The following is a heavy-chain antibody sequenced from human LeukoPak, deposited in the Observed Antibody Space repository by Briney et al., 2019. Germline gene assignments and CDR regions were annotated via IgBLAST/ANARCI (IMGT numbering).Heavy chain of an antibody. Sequence: PGGSLRLSCAASGFTFNTYWMSWVRQAPGKGLEWVANIKQDGREKYYVDSMKGRLTISRDNAKNSLYLQMNSLRAEDTAVYYCARGGYGAQAPDYWGQGTLVTVSS. D-gene: IGHD4-17*01. CDR3: ARGGYGAQAPDY. V-gene: IGHV3-7*01. CDR1: GFTFNTYW. CDR2: IKQDGREK. J-gene: IGHJ4*02.